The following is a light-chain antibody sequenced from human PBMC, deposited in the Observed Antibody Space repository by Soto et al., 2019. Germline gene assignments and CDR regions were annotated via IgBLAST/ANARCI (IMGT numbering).Light chain of an antibody. V-gene: IGKV3-20*01. CDR1: RSFASSY. CDR2: AAS. CDR3: HHYDSSPPYT. J-gene: IGKJ2*01. Sequence: EIVLTQSPATLSLSPGERATLSCRASRSFASSYLAWYQHKPGQAPRLLIYAASSRATGIPDRVIGSGSGTDFTLTISRLEPDDSAVYYCHHYDSSPPYTFGQGTKLEI.